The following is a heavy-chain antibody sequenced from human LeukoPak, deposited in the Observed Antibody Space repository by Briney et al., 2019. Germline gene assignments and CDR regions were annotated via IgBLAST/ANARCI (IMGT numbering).Heavy chain of an antibody. D-gene: IGHD6-6*01. CDR2: IIPILDIA. CDR3: ARGGQLSTGAYFDY. CDR1: GGTLSVHT. J-gene: IGHJ4*02. Sequence: SVTVSCKASGGTLSVHTFSWVRQAPGQGLEWMGRIIPILDIANYAQKFQGRGTITADKSTSTAYMDLSSLTSEDTAVYYCARGGQLSTGAYFDYWGQGTLVTIAS. V-gene: IGHV1-69*02.